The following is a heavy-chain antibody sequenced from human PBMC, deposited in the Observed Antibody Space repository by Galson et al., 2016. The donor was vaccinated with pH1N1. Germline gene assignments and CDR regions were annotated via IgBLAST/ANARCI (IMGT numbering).Heavy chain of an antibody. D-gene: IGHD1-26*01. CDR2: IYPSGGT. V-gene: IGHV4-61*02. CDR3: ARDAAHSGTYYAAFDT. J-gene: IGHJ3*02. CDR1: GGSINSDNYY. Sequence: TLSLTCTVSGGSINSDNYYWSWIRQPAGKGLEWIGRIYPSGGTNYNPSLKSRVTISVDTSKNQFSLKLSSVTAADTAVYYCARDAAHSGTYYAAFDTWGQGTIVTVSS.